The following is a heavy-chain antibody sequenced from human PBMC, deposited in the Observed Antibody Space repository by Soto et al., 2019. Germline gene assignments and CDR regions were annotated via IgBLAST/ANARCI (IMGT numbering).Heavy chain of an antibody. V-gene: IGHV4-31*03. CDR1: GGSISSGGYY. Sequence: PSETLSLTCTVSGGSISSGGYYWSWIRQHPGKGLEWIGYIYYSGSTYYNPSLKSRVTISVDTSKNQFSLKLSSVTAADTAVYYCARDHWDERYYYGSGSYSKRDQYYYYGMDVWGQGTTVTVSS. CDR2: IYYSGST. J-gene: IGHJ6*02. D-gene: IGHD3-10*01. CDR3: ARDHWDERYYYGSGSYSKRDQYYYYGMDV.